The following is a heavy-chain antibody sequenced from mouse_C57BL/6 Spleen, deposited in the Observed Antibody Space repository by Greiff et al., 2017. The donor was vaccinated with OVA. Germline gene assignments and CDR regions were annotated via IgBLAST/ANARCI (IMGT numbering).Heavy chain of an antibody. D-gene: IGHD2-1*01. CDR2: IDPSDSET. CDR1: GYTFTSYW. Sequence: QVQLQQPGAELVRPGSSVKLSCKASGYTFTSYWMHWVKQRPIQGLEWIGNIDPSDSETHYNQKFKDKATLTVDKSSSTAYMQLSSLTSEDSAVYYCARGRGNYEGYYAMDYWGQGTSVTVSS. CDR3: ARGRGNYEGYYAMDY. J-gene: IGHJ4*01. V-gene: IGHV1-52*01.